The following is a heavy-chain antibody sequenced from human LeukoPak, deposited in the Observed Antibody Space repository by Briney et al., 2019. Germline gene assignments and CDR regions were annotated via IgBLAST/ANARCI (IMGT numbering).Heavy chain of an antibody. CDR3: ARDVRITMVRGVILGYYYYYMDV. D-gene: IGHD3-10*01. V-gene: IGHV1-2*02. CDR1: GYTFTGYY. CDR2: INPNSGGT. Sequence: ASVKVSCKASGYTFTGYYMNWVRQAPGQGLEWMGWINPNSGGTNYAQKFQGRVTMTRDTSISTAYMELSRLRSDDTAVYYCARDVRITMVRGVILGYYYYYMDVWGKGTTVTVSS. J-gene: IGHJ6*03.